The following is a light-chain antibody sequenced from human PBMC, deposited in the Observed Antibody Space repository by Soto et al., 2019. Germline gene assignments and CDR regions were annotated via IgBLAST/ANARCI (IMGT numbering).Light chain of an antibody. Sequence: QSVLTQSPSASASLGASVKLTCTLSSGHSSYAIAWHQQQPEKGPRYLMKLNSDGSHSKGDGIPDRFSGSSSGAERYLTISSLQSEDEADYYCQTWGTGPRRVFGTGTKLTVL. V-gene: IGLV4-69*01. CDR2: LNSDGSH. CDR1: SGHSSYA. CDR3: QTWGTGPRRV. J-gene: IGLJ1*01.